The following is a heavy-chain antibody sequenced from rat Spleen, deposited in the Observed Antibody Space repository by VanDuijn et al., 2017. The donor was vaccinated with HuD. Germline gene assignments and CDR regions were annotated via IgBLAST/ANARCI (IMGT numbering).Heavy chain of an antibody. D-gene: IGHD4-3*01. V-gene: IGHV5-58*01. CDR1: GFTFSSYW. Sequence: EVQLVESGGGLVQPGRSLKLSCVASGFTFSSYWMYWIRQAPGKGLEWVSSISPSGVTYYRDSVKGRFTVSRENAKNTLYFLIDSLRSEDTATYYCVRQDTSGYSNWFTYWGQGTLVTVSS. CDR2: ISPSGVT. CDR3: VRQDTSGYSNWFTY. J-gene: IGHJ3*01.